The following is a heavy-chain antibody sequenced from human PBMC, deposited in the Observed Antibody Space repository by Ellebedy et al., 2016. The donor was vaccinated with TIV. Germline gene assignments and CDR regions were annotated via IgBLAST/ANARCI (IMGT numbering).Heavy chain of an antibody. Sequence: ASVKVSCKASGYTFTSYYMHWVRQAPGQGLEWMGIINPSGGSTSYAQKFQGRVTMTRDTSTSTVYMELSSLRSEDTAVYYCARNPTRDSGYDFDAFDIWGQGTMVTVSS. D-gene: IGHD5-12*01. V-gene: IGHV1-46*01. CDR2: INPSGGST. J-gene: IGHJ3*02. CDR1: GYTFTSYY. CDR3: ARNPTRDSGYDFDAFDI.